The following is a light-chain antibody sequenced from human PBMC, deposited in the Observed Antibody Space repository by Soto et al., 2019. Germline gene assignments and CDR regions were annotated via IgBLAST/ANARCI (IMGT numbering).Light chain of an antibody. J-gene: IGLJ3*02. Sequence: QSVLTQSPSASASLGASVKLTCTLSSGHSSYAIAWRQQQPDKGPRYLMKLNSDGSHTKGDGIPHRFSGSSSGAERYLTISSLQSEDEADYYCETWGTGIWVFGGGTKVTVL. CDR1: SGHSSYA. V-gene: IGLV4-69*01. CDR3: ETWGTGIWV. CDR2: LNSDGSH.